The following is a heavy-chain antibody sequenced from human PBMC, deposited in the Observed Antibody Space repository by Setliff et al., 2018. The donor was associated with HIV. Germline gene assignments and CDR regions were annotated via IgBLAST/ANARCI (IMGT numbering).Heavy chain of an antibody. Sequence: GGSLRLSCAASGFTLSDHYIDWVRQAPGKGLEWVGRSRNKANSYTTEYAASVKGRFTISRDDSKNTLYLQMNSLRAEDTAVYYCARGSGSYHFDYWVQGTLVTVSS. CDR1: GFTLSDHY. D-gene: IGHD1-26*01. CDR3: ARGSGSYHFDY. J-gene: IGHJ4*02. CDR2: SRNKANSYTT. V-gene: IGHV3-72*01.